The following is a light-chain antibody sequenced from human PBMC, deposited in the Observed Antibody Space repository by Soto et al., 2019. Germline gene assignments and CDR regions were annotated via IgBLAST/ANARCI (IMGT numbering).Light chain of an antibody. V-gene: IGKV1-5*03. CDR2: KAS. J-gene: IGKJ1*01. Sequence: DIQMTQSPSTLSGSVGDRVTITCRASQTINSCLAWYQQKPGKAPKLLIYKASTLKSGVPSRLSGSGSGTEFTLTISSLQPDDFATYYCQHYNSYSDAFGQGTKVELK. CDR3: QHYNSYSDA. CDR1: QTINSC.